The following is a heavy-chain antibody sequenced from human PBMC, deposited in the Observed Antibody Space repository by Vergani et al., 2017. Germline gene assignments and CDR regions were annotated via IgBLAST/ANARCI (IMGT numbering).Heavy chain of an antibody. J-gene: IGHJ4*02. CDR2: IKSDGSIT. Sequence: DVHLAESGGGFFQPGGSLRLSCSASGFSFNSYWMHWVRQVPGKGLLWVSRIKSDGSITAYADSVKGRFTISRDNAQNTLYLQMNSLRAEDTALYYCAKDGDYGDYGSYFDYWGQGTLVTVSS. D-gene: IGHD4-17*01. V-gene: IGHV3-74*03. CDR1: GFSFNSYW. CDR3: AKDGDYGDYGSYFDY.